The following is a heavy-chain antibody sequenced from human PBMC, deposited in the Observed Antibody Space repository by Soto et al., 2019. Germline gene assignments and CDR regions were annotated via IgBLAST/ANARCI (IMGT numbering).Heavy chain of an antibody. CDR1: GGSISSGGYY. J-gene: IGHJ6*02. D-gene: IGHD2-2*01. CDR2: IYSSGSP. Sequence: QVQLQESGPGLVKPSQTLSLTCTVSGGSISSGGYYWSWIRQHPGKGLEWIGYIYSSGSPYYNPPLKSRATMSVDTSKNLFSLEQSSVTAADTAVYYCARAGRGYQLCQIHYYCYGMDVWGQGTTVTVSS. CDR3: ARAGRGYQLCQIHYYCYGMDV. V-gene: IGHV4-31*03.